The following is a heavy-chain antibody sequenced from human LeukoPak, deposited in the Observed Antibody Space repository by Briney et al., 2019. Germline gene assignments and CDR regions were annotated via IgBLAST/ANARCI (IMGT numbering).Heavy chain of an antibody. J-gene: IGHJ4*02. CDR2: IYHSGGT. CDR1: GYSISSGYS. D-gene: IGHD2-15*01. CDR3: ARIFCSGASCYSHDY. V-gene: IGHV4-38-2*02. Sequence: PSETLSLTCTVSGYSISSGYSWGWIRQPPGKGLEWIGTIYHSGGTYYSPSLKSRVTISLDTSKNQFSLRLTSVTAADTAVYYCARIFCSGASCYSHDYWGRGTLVTVSS.